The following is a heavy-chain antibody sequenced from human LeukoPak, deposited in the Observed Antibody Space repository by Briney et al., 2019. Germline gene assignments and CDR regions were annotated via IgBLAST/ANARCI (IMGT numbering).Heavy chain of an antibody. V-gene: IGHV4-34*01. CDR1: GGSFSDYY. Sequence: SETLSLTCAVYGGSFSDYYWSWIRQPPGKGLEWIGEINHRGSSSYNPSLKSRVTISVDTSKNQFSLKLSSVTAADTAVYYCARHGEGYRSGWSFDNWGRGTLVIVSS. J-gene: IGHJ4*02. D-gene: IGHD6-19*01. CDR2: INHRGSS. CDR3: ARHGEGYRSGWSFDN.